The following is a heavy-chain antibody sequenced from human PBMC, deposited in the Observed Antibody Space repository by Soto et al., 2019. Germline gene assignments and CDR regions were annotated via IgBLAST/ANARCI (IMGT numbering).Heavy chain of an antibody. CDR2: ISGRGGST. CDR1: GFTFSNYA. J-gene: IGHJ4*02. V-gene: IGHV3-23*01. CDR3: AQGPLGSGYDLDY. Sequence: EVQLLDSGGGLVQPGGSLRLSCAASGFTFSNYAMNWVRQAPGKGLDWVSAISGRGGSTYYADSVKGRFTISRDNSKNTVYLQMSSLRAADTAVYYCAQGPLGSGYDLDYWVQGTLVTVSS. D-gene: IGHD5-12*01.